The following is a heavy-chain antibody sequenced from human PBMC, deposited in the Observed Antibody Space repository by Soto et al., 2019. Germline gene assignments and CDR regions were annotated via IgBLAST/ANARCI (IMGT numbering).Heavy chain of an antibody. CDR2: MISNAYGGTA. CDR3: VIVETRHLAPN. V-gene: IGHV3-49*05. J-gene: IGHJ4*02. D-gene: IGHD1-7*01. CDR1: GFPFGDYA. Sequence: EVQLVESXXXLVKPGRSLRLSCLASGFPFGDYAINWFRQAPGKGLERLGFMISNAYGGTAEYGASVKGRFTISRDYSKNTAYLHMNSPNTEETAVYYCVIVETRHLAPNWGQGTLVTVSS.